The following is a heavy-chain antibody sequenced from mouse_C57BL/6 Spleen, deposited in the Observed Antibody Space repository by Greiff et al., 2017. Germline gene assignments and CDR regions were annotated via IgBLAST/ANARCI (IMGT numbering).Heavy chain of an antibody. V-gene: IGHV1-69*01. CDR1: GYTFTSYW. J-gene: IGHJ1*03. D-gene: IGHD1-1*01. CDR2: IDPSDSYT. CDR3: SALRGGYFDV. Sequence: QVQLQQSGAELVMPGASVKLSCKASGYTFTSYWMHWVKQRPGQGLEWIGEIDPSDSYTNYNQKFKGKSTLTVDKSSSTAYMQLSSLTSEDSAVYYCSALRGGYFDVWGTGTTLTVSS.